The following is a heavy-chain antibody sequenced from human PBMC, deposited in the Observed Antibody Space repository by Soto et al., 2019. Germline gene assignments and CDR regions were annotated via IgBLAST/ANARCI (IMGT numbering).Heavy chain of an antibody. CDR1: GGSISSYY. D-gene: IGHD2-15*01. V-gene: IGHV4-59*04. CDR2: IYYSGST. J-gene: IGHJ4*02. CDR3: ARHTPAISISDH. Sequence: SATLSLTCTVSGGSISSYYWSWIRQPPGKGLEWIGYIYYSGSTYYNPSLKSRVTISVDTSKNQFSLKLSSVTAADTAVYYCARHTPAISISDHWGQGTLVTVSS.